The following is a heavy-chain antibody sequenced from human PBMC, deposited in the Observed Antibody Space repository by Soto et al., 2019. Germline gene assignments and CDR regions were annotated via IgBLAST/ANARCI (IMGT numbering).Heavy chain of an antibody. D-gene: IGHD1-1*01. J-gene: IGHJ4*02. Sequence: GGSLRLSCAASGFTFSDHYMDWVRQVPGKGLEWVGRIRNRVNSHTTEYAASVKGRFTISRDDSKNSLYLQMNSLKIEDTAIYYCVRDLHEPLPADVLQVANWGQGTQVTVSS. CDR1: GFTFSDHY. V-gene: IGHV3-72*01. CDR2: IRNRVNSHTT. CDR3: VRDLHEPLPADVLQVAN.